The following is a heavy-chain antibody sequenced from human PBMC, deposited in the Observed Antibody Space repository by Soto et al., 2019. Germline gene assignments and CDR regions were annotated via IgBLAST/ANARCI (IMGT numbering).Heavy chain of an antibody. CDR1: GYTFTSYY. D-gene: IGHD3-22*01. J-gene: IGHJ4*02. Sequence: QVQLVQSGAEVKKPGASVKVSCKASGYTFTSYYMHWVRQAPGQGLEWMGIINPSGGSTSYAQKFQGRGTMTRDTSTSTVYMELSSLRSEDTAVYYCARSWYYYDSSGYLDYWGQGTLVTVSS. CDR2: INPSGGST. V-gene: IGHV1-46*01. CDR3: ARSWYYYDSSGYLDY.